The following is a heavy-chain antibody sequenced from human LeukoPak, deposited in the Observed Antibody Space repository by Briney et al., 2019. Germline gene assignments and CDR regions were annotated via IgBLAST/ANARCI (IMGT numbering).Heavy chain of an antibody. J-gene: IGHJ3*02. CDR2: IKQDGIEK. D-gene: IGHD3-10*01. CDR3: AREAMVRGVPDAFDI. CDR1: GFSFRSYW. Sequence: SGGSLRLSCVASGFSFRSYWMDWVRQAPGKGLEWVANIKQDGIEKYFVDSVKGRFVISRDNAKNSLYLQMNNLRAEDTAVYYCAREAMVRGVPDAFDIWGQGTVVTVSS. V-gene: IGHV3-7*01.